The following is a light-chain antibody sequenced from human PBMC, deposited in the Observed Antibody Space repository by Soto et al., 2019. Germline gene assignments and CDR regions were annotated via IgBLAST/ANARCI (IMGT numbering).Light chain of an antibody. J-gene: IGKJ2*01. CDR2: DAS. CDR1: QSISRW. Sequence: DIQMTQSPSTLSASVGDRVTITCRASQSISRWLAWYQQKPGKAPKFLIYDASSLESGVPSRFSGSVVWATFNLMDGMLQPYNVVTYYCQQNNIYSYPLGQETKFLIK. V-gene: IGKV1-5*01. CDR3: QQNNIYSYP.